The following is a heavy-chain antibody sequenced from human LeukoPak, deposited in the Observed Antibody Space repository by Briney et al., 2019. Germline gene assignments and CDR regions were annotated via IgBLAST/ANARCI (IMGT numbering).Heavy chain of an antibody. D-gene: IGHD6-19*01. Sequence: GASVKVSCKASGYTFTSYAMHWVRQAPGQRLEWMGWINAGNGNTKYSQKFQGRVTITRDTSASTAYMELSSLRSEDTAVYYCARDLEQWLAGVDYWGQGTLVTVSS. CDR2: INAGNGNT. J-gene: IGHJ4*02. CDR1: GYTFTSYA. CDR3: ARDLEQWLAGVDY. V-gene: IGHV1-3*01.